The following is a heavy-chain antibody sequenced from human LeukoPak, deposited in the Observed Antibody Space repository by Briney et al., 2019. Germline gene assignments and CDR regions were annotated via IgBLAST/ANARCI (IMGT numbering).Heavy chain of an antibody. Sequence: SETLSLTCAVSGGSISSSNWWSWVRQPPGKGLEWIGEVYHSGSTNYNPSLKSRVTISVDKSKNQFSLKLSSVTAADTAVYYCARRGGRIAVAGTHWFDPWGQGTLVTVSS. J-gene: IGHJ5*02. CDR3: ARRGGRIAVAGTHWFDP. D-gene: IGHD6-19*01. CDR1: GGSISSSNW. CDR2: VYHSGST. V-gene: IGHV4-4*02.